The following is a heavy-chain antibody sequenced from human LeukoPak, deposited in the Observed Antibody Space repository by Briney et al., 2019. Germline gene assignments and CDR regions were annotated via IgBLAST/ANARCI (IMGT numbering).Heavy chain of an antibody. J-gene: IGHJ3*02. CDR2: ISAYNGNT. CDR3: ARDRSIAYCGGDCFIDAFDI. D-gene: IGHD2-21*02. Sequence: ASVKVSCKASGYTFTSYGISWVRQAPGQGLEWMGWISAYNGNTNYAQKLQGRVTMTTDTSTSTAYMELRSLRSDDTAVYYCARDRSIAYCGGDCFIDAFDIWGQGAMVTVSS. CDR1: GYTFTSYG. V-gene: IGHV1-18*01.